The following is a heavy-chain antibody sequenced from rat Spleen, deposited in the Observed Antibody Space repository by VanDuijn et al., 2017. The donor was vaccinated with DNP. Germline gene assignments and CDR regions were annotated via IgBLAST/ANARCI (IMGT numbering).Heavy chain of an antibody. CDR1: GFSLTRYK. Sequence: QVQLKESGPGLVQPSQTLSLTCTVSGFSLTRYKVHWVRQSPGKGLEWMGVVWNPGNTRYNSALKSRLSINMDTSKSQVFLKIDSLQIEDTAIYFCTRDPLYNSGALDVWGQGISVTVSS. V-gene: IGHV2-41*01. CDR3: TRDPLYNSGALDV. D-gene: IGHD4-3*01. J-gene: IGHJ4*01. CDR2: VWNPGNT.